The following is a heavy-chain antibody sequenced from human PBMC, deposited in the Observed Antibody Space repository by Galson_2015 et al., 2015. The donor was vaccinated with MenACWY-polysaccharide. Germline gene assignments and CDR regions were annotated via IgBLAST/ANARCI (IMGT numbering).Heavy chain of an antibody. CDR3: ARDLHDSSGKQGY. V-gene: IGHV4-4*02. D-gene: IGHD3-22*01. J-gene: IGHJ4*02. CDR1: GGSLSSIAW. Sequence: LSLTCAVSGGSLSSIAWWSWVRQPPGKGLEWIGEIYQSGKTNYNPSLKSRVTISLDKPKNQFPLKLSSVTAADTAVYYCARDLHDSSGKQGYWGQGTLVTVSS. CDR2: IYQSGKT.